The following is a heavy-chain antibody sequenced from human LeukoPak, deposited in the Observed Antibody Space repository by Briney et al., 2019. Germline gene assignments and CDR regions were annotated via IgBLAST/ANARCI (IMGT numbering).Heavy chain of an antibody. CDR2: IDYSGST. V-gene: IGHV4-39*02. J-gene: IGHJ4*02. CDR1: GGSLSSSSDY. CDR3: ARLSGERRGWDYFDN. Sequence: PSETLSLTCTVSGGSLSSSSDYWGWPRQPPGRGLEWIGSIDYSGSTYYKPSHKSRFTISVNTSKNHFSLKLSSVTAADTPVYYCARLSGERRGWDYFDNWGEETLVTLSS. D-gene: IGHD1-1*01.